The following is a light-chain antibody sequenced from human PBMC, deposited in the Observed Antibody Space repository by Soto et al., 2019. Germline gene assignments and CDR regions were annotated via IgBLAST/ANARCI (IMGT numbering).Light chain of an antibody. J-gene: IGKJ1*01. V-gene: IGKV4-1*01. CDR3: HQYLRAAWT. Sequence: DIVMTQSQDSLAVSLGERATINCESSQTILYSSNNNNYLAWYQQKPGQPPKLLIYWASTRESGVPNRFSGSESGTDFTLTISSLVAEDVAVNYCHQYLRAAWTVGRGPMVDIK. CDR1: QTILYSSNNNNY. CDR2: WAS.